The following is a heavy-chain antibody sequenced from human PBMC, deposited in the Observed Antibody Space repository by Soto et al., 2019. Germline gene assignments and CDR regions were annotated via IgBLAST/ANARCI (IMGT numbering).Heavy chain of an antibody. CDR3: ARGGKQVDTAMVWYYGMDV. V-gene: IGHV1-3*01. J-gene: IGHJ6*02. CDR2: INAGNGNT. Sequence: EASVKVSCKASGYTFTSYAMHWVRQAPGQRLEWMGWINAGNGNTKYSQKFQGRVTITRDTSASTAYMELSSLRSEDTAVYYCARGGKQVDTAMVWYYGMDVWGQGTTVTVSS. D-gene: IGHD5-18*01. CDR1: GYTFTSYA.